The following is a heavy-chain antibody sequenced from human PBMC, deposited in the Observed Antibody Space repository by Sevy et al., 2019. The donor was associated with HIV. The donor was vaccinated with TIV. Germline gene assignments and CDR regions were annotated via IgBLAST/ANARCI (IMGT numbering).Heavy chain of an antibody. V-gene: IGHV3-21*01. CDR2: ISSSSHYI. Sequence: GGSLRLSCTASGITISDYTMSWDRQAPGRGLEWVSFISSSSHYIYYAHSVKGRFTVSRDNAKNSLYVQMNSLRAEDTAIYFCARDRVAGTTTANDAFDIWGQGTMVTVSS. CDR1: GITISDYT. D-gene: IGHD1-7*01. CDR3: ARDRVAGTTTANDAFDI. J-gene: IGHJ3*02.